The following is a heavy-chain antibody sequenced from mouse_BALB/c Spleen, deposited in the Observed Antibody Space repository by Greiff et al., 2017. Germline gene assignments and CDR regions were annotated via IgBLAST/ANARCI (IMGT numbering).Heavy chain of an antibody. J-gene: IGHJ4*01. CDR3: ARAGEGYYAMDY. V-gene: IGHV5-6-5*01. CDR2: ISSGGST. CDR1: GFTFSSYA. Sequence: EVKLVESGGGLVKPGGSLKLSCAASGFTFSSYAMSWVRQTPEKRLEWVASISSGGSTYYPDSVKGRFTISRDNARNILYLQMSSLRSEDTAMYYCARAGEGYYAMDYWGQGTSVTVSS.